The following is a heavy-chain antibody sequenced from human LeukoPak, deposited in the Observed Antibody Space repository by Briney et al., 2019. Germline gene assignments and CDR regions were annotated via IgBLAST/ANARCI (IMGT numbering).Heavy chain of an antibody. Sequence: ASVKVSCKASGYTFTSYAMNWERQAPGQGLEWMGWINTNTGNPTYAQGFTGRFVFSLDTSVSTAYLQISSLKAEDTAVYYCAREGIAAAGTGDNWFDPWGQGTLVTVSS. V-gene: IGHV7-4-1*02. CDR1: GYTFTSYA. J-gene: IGHJ5*02. CDR3: AREGIAAAGTGDNWFDP. D-gene: IGHD6-13*01. CDR2: INTNTGNP.